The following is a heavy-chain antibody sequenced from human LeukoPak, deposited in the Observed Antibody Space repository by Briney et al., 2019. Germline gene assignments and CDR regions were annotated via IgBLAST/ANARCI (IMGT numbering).Heavy chain of an antibody. D-gene: IGHD1-26*01. J-gene: IGHJ4*02. CDR2: IYYSGST. CDR1: GGSINSYY. Sequence: PSETLSLTCAVSGGSINSYYWSWIRQHPGKGLEWIGYIYYSGSTYYNPSLKSRVTISVDTSKNQLSLKLSSVTAADTAVYYCARDFSGSYKGYFDYWGQGTLVTVSS. CDR3: ARDFSGSYKGYFDY. V-gene: IGHV4-31*11.